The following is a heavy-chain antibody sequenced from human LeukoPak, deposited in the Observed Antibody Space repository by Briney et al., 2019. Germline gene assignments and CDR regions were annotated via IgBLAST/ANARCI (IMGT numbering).Heavy chain of an antibody. V-gene: IGHV3-23*01. D-gene: IGHD2-15*01. CDR3: SKSGLNRFDY. CDR1: GFTFSSYA. Sequence: GGSLRLSCAASGFTFSSYAMSWVRQGPGKGLEWVSTFSGSGGNTYYADSVKGRFTISRDNSKNTLYLKMNSLTAEDTAVNYCSKSGLNRFDYWGQGTLVTVSS. J-gene: IGHJ4*02. CDR2: FSGSGGNT.